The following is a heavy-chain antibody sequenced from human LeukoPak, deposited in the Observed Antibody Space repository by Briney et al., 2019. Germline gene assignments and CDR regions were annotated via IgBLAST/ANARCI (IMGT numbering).Heavy chain of an antibody. CDR2: IIPIFGTA. D-gene: IGHD3-16*02. CDR1: GYTFTSYG. V-gene: IGHV1-69*13. J-gene: IGHJ4*02. Sequence: ASVKVSCKASGYTFTSYGISWVRQAPGQGLEWMGGIIPIFGTANYAQKFQGRVTITADESTSTAYMELSSLRSEDTAVYYCARHGQPSYYDYVWGSYRSPGHFDYWGQGTLVTVSS. CDR3: ARHGQPSYYDYVWGSYRSPGHFDY.